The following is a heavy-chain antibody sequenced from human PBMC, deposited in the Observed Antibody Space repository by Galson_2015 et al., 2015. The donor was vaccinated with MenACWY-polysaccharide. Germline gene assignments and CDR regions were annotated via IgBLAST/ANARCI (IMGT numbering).Heavy chain of an antibody. J-gene: IGHJ4*02. D-gene: IGHD1-26*01. V-gene: IGHV3-30*18. Sequence: SLRLSCAASGFTSSTYAMHWVRQAPGQGLEWMATISSSGDDKYYADSVKGRFTISRDNSNNTLYLEMSSLRAGDTAVYYCVKNGYTGSSYGYFDSWGQGTLGTVSS. CDR3: VKNGYTGSSYGYFDS. CDR1: GFTSSTYA. CDR2: ISSSGDDK.